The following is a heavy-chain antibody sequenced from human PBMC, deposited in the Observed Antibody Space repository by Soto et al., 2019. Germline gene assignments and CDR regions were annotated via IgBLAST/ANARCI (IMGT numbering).Heavy chain of an antibody. Sequence: QVQLVQSGAEVKKPGASVKVSCKASGYTFTSYYMHWVRQAPGQGLEWMGIINPSGGSTSYAQKFPGRVTMTRDTSTSTVYLELSSLRSEDTAVYYCAREFTIFGVVTTTHYFDYWGQGTLVTVSS. V-gene: IGHV1-46*03. CDR1: GYTFTSYY. CDR2: INPSGGST. J-gene: IGHJ4*02. D-gene: IGHD3-3*01. CDR3: AREFTIFGVVTTTHYFDY.